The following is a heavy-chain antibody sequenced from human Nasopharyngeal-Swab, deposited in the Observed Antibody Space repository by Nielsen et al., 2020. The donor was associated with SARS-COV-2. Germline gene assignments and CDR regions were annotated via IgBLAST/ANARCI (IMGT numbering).Heavy chain of an antibody. J-gene: IGHJ4*02. CDR1: GFTVSSNY. CDR3: ARVAARRFDY. CDR2: IYSGGST. V-gene: IGHV3-53*04. Sequence: ETLSLTCAASGFTVSSNYMSWVRQAPGKGLEWVSVIYSGGSTYYADSVKGRFTISRHNSKNTLYLQMNSLRAEDTAVYYCARVAARRFDYWGQGTLVTVSS. D-gene: IGHD6-25*01.